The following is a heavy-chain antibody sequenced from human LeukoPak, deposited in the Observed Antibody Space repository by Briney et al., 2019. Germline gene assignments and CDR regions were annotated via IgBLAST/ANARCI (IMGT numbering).Heavy chain of an antibody. CDR2: ISSSGSTI. J-gene: IGHJ4*02. CDR3: ATIHTRRGYSGYDPADY. D-gene: IGHD5-12*01. Sequence: GGSLRLSCAASGFTFSSYEMNWVRQAPGKGLEWVSYISSSGSTIYYADSVKGRFTISRDNAKSSLYLQMNSLRAEDTAVYYCATIHTRRGYSGYDPADYWGQGTLVTVSS. V-gene: IGHV3-48*03. CDR1: GFTFSSYE.